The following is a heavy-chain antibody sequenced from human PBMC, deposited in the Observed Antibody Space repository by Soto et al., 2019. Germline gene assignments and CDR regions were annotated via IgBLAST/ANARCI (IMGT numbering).Heavy chain of an antibody. J-gene: IGHJ4*02. D-gene: IGHD1-7*01. CDR3: ASRDPGTSVDY. V-gene: IGHV4-4*02. Sequence: QVQLQESGPGLVKPSGTLSLTCAVSGGSFTSNNWWTWVRQPPGQGLEWIGEIYRTGSTNYTPSLKIRVTISLDKSENQFSRKLTSLTAADTAVYYCASRDPGTSVDYWGQGTLVTVSS. CDR1: GGSFTSNNW. CDR2: IYRTGST.